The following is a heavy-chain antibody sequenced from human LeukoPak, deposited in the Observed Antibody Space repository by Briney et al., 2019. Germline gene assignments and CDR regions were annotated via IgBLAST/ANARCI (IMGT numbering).Heavy chain of an antibody. CDR2: IYYSGST. D-gene: IGHD3-3*01. Sequence: SETLSLTCTVSGGSISSYYWSWLRQPPGQGLEWIGYIYYSGSTNYNPSLKSRVTISVDTSKNQFSLKLSSVTAADTAVYYCARVKILEWLLMDYYYYMDVWGKGTTVTVSS. V-gene: IGHV4-59*01. CDR1: GGSISSYY. CDR3: ARVKILEWLLMDYYYYMDV. J-gene: IGHJ6*03.